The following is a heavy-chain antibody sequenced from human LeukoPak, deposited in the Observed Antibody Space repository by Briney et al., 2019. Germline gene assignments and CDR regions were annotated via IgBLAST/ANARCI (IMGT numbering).Heavy chain of an antibody. CDR3: ARRAYLREWAR. CDR1: GGSFSGYY. CDR2: INHSGST. Sequence: PSETLSLTCAVYGGSFSGYYCSWIRQPPGQGLEWIGEINHSGSTNYNPSLKSRVTISVDTSKNPFSLKLSSVTAADSAVYYCARRAYLREWARWGQGTLVTVSS. D-gene: IGHD3-3*01. V-gene: IGHV4-34*01. J-gene: IGHJ4*02.